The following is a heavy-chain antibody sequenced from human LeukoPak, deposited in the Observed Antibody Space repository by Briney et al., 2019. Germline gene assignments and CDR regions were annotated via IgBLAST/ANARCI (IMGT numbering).Heavy chain of an antibody. CDR1: GFTFSSYG. CDR2: IWYDGSNN. Sequence: PGRSLRLSCAASGFTFSSYGKHWVRQAPGKGLEWVAVIWYDGSNNYYADSVKGRFTISRDNSKNTLYLQMNSLRAEDTAVYYCARRREGVVAATLVFDYWGQGTLVTVSS. D-gene: IGHD2-15*01. J-gene: IGHJ4*02. V-gene: IGHV3-33*01. CDR3: ARRREGVVAATLVFDY.